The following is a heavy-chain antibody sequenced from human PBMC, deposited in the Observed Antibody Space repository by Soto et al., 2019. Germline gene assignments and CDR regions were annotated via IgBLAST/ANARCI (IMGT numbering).Heavy chain of an antibody. Sequence: GGSPRLSCAASGFTFSSYAMSWVRQAPGKGLEWVSAISGSGGSTYYADSVKGRFTISRDNSKNTLYLQMNGLRAEDTAVYYCAKDRGGVIVVVITPYFDYWGQGTLVTVSS. CDR1: GFTFSSYA. CDR3: AKDRGGVIVVVITPYFDY. D-gene: IGHD3-22*01. CDR2: ISGSGGST. V-gene: IGHV3-23*01. J-gene: IGHJ4*02.